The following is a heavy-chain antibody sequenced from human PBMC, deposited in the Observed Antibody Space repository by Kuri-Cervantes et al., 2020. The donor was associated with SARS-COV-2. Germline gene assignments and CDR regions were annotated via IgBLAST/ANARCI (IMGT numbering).Heavy chain of an antibody. CDR2: INPNSGGT. J-gene: IGHJ3*02. D-gene: IGHD4-23*01. V-gene: IGHV1-2*02. CDR3: ASFGSVYGGNSGNAFDI. Sequence: ASVKVSCKASGYTFTGYYMHWVRQAPGQGLEWMGWINPNSGGTNYAQKFQGRVTMTRDTSISTAYMELSSLRSDDTAVYYCASFGSVYGGNSGNAFDIWGQGTMVTVSS. CDR1: GYTFTGYY.